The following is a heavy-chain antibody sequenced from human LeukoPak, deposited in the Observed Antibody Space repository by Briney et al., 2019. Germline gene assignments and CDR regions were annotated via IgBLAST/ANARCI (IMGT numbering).Heavy chain of an antibody. V-gene: IGHV3-30*04. Sequence: GGSLRLSCAASGFTFSSYAMHWVRQAPGKGLEWVAVISYDGSNKYYADSVKGRFTISRDNAKNSLYLQMNSLRAEDSAVYYCARSLGGAYDILTGPDYWGQGMLVTVSS. D-gene: IGHD3-9*01. CDR3: ARSLGGAYDILTGPDY. CDR2: ISYDGSNK. CDR1: GFTFSSYA. J-gene: IGHJ4*02.